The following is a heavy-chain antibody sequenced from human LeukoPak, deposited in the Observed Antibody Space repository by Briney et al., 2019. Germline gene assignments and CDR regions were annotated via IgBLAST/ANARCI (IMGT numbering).Heavy chain of an antibody. Sequence: GGSQRLSCAASGFTFSSYGMHWVRQAPGKGLEWVAVIWYDGSNKYYADSVKGRFTISRDNSKNTLYLQMNSLRAEDTAVYYCAREEWELPHAFDIWGQGTMVTVSS. V-gene: IGHV3-33*01. J-gene: IGHJ3*02. D-gene: IGHD1-26*01. CDR3: AREEWELPHAFDI. CDR1: GFTFSSYG. CDR2: IWYDGSNK.